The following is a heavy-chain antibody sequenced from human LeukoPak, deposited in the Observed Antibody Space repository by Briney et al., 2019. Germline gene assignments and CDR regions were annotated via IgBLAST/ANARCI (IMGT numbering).Heavy chain of an antibody. CDR2: INPNSGGT. J-gene: IGHJ4*02. CDR1: GYTFTCYY. V-gene: IGHV1-2*02. CDR3: ARAEGGDYGDYLDC. D-gene: IGHD4-17*01. Sequence: ASVKVSCKASGYTFTCYYMHWVRQAPGQGLEWMGWINPNSGGTNYAQKFQGRVTMTRDTSISTAYMELSRLRSDDTAVYYCARAEGGDYGDYLDCWGQGTLVTVPS.